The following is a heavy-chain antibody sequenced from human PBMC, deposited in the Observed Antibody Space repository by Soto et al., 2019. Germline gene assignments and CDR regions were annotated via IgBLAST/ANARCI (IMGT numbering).Heavy chain of an antibody. Sequence: QVQLVQSGAEVKKPGSSVKVSCKASGGTFSSYAISWVRQAPGQGLEWMGGIIPIFGTANYAQKFQGRVTITADESKSTAYMELSSLRSEDTAVYYCARVGVGALRFLEIDYWGQGTLVTVSS. J-gene: IGHJ4*02. V-gene: IGHV1-69*12. CDR3: ARVGVGALRFLEIDY. D-gene: IGHD3-3*01. CDR1: GGTFSSYA. CDR2: IIPIFGTA.